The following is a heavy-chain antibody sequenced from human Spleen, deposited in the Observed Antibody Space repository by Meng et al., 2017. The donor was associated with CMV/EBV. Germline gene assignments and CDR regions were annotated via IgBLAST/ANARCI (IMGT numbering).Heavy chain of an antibody. CDR2: ISYSGNT. Sequence: SETLSLTCTVSGGSITSSSYYWGWIRQPPGKGLEWIGSISYSGNTYNNPSLKSRVTISLDTSKNQFSLKLSSVTAADTAVYYWARAHRIFGVVIDYWGQGTLVTVSS. V-gene: IGHV4-39*01. CDR3: ARAHRIFGVVIDY. J-gene: IGHJ4*02. D-gene: IGHD3-3*01. CDR1: GGSITSSSYY.